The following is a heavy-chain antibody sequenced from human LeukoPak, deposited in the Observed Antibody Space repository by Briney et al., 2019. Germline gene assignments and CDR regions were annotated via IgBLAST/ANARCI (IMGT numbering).Heavy chain of an antibody. CDR3: ARDRAATDLDY. V-gene: IGHV3-74*01. D-gene: IGHD6-13*01. Sequence: GGSLRLSCAASGFTFSSYWMYWVRQAPGEGPEWVSRIDRDGSSTSYADSVKDRFTISRDNAKNTLYLQMNDLRAEDTALYYCARDRAATDLDYWGQGTLVTVSS. CDR1: GFTFSSYW. J-gene: IGHJ4*02. CDR2: IDRDGSST.